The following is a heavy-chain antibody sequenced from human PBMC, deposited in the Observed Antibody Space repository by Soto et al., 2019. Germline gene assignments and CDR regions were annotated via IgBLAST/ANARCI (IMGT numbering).Heavy chain of an antibody. CDR3: ARDLIWDDSSGYYQAYFDY. V-gene: IGHV3-30-3*01. Sequence: QVQLVESVGGVVQPGRSLRLSCAASGFTFSSYAMHWVRQAPGKGLEWVAVISYDGNIKYYADSVRGRFSISRDNSKNTLYLQMNSLRAEDTAVYYCARDLIWDDSSGYYQAYFDYWGQGTLVTVSS. D-gene: IGHD3-22*01. J-gene: IGHJ4*02. CDR2: ISYDGNIK. CDR1: GFTFSSYA.